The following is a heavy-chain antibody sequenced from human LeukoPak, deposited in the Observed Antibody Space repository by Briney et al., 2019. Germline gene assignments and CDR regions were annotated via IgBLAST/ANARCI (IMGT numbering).Heavy chain of an antibody. V-gene: IGHV4-39*01. CDR2: IYYVGTT. CDR3: AAYYYGSGSSPGFFDP. Sequence: SETLSLTCTVSGGSISSINYYWGWIRQAPRRGLECIGNIYYVGTTYYNPSLRSRVTISVYTSKGQFSLKLTSVTAADTAVYYCAAYYYGSGSSPGFFDPWGQGILVTVSS. D-gene: IGHD3-10*01. J-gene: IGHJ5*02. CDR1: GGSISSINYY.